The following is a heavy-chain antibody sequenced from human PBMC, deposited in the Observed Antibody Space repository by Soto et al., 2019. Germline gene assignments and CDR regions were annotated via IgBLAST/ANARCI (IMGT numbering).Heavy chain of an antibody. CDR3: ARGYAEYFQH. CDR1: GGSISSYY. V-gene: IGHV4-59*01. CDR2: IYYSGST. D-gene: IGHD1-1*01. J-gene: IGHJ1*01. Sequence: PWETLSLTCTVSGGSISSYYWSWIRQPPGKGLEWIGYIYYSGSTNYNPSLKSRVTISVDTSKNQFSLKLSSVTAADTAVYYCARGYAEYFQHWGQGTLVTVSS.